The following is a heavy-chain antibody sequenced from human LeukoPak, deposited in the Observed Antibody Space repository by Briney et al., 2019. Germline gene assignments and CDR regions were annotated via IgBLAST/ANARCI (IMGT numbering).Heavy chain of an antibody. CDR1: GFTFSNAW. CDR2: IKSKTDGGTT. V-gene: IGHV3-15*01. Sequence: GGSLRLSCAASGFTFSNAWMSWVRQAPGKGLEWVGRIKSKTDGGTTDYAAPVKGRFTISRDDSKNTLYLQMNSLKTEDTAVYYCTIEALAVAGRNYYYGMDVWGQGTTVTVSS. CDR3: TIEALAVAGRNYYYGMDV. J-gene: IGHJ6*02. D-gene: IGHD6-19*01.